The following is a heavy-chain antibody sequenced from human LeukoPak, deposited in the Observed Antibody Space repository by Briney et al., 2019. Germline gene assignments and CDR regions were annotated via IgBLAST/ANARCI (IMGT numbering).Heavy chain of an antibody. CDR3: ARGPYSYGTGVFDY. Sequence: ASVKVSCKASGYTFTSYYMHWVRQAPGQGLEWMGGIIPIFGTANYAQKFQGRVTITADKSTSTAYMELSSLRSEDTAVYYCARGPYSYGTGVFDYWGQGTLVTVSS. CDR2: IIPIFGTA. V-gene: IGHV1-69*06. D-gene: IGHD5-18*01. CDR1: GYTFTSYY. J-gene: IGHJ4*02.